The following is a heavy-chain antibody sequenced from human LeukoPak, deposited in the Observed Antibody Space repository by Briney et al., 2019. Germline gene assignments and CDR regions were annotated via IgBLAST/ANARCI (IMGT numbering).Heavy chain of an antibody. J-gene: IGHJ3*02. Sequence: SETLSLTCTVSGGSISSSSYYWGWIRQPPGKGLEWIGTIYYSGSTYNNPSLKSRVTISVDTSKNLFSLKLSSVTASDTAVYYCARHFYHSGAYYVGAFDIWGQGTMVTVSS. CDR3: ARHFYHSGAYYVGAFDI. CDR1: GGSISSSSYY. V-gene: IGHV4-39*01. CDR2: IYYSGST. D-gene: IGHD3-22*01.